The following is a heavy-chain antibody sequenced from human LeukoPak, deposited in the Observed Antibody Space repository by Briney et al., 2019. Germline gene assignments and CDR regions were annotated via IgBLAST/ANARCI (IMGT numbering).Heavy chain of an antibody. V-gene: IGHV3-53*01. CDR2: IYTDGST. D-gene: IGHD5-24*01. Sequence: GGSLRLSCAASGFIVSSNDMNWVRQAPGKGLEWVSVIYTDGSTYYADSVKGRFTISRDISRNTVHLQMNSLRAGDTAVYYCARDPHGYNSYFDYWGQGTLVTVSS. CDR1: GFIVSSND. CDR3: ARDPHGYNSYFDY. J-gene: IGHJ4*02.